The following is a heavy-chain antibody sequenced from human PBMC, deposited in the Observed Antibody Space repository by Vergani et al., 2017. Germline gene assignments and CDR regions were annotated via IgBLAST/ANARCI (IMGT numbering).Heavy chain of an antibody. D-gene: IGHD3-22*01. CDR2: IKQDGSEK. Sequence: EVQLLESGGGLVQPGGSLRLSCAASGFTFSSYWMSWVRQAPGKGLEWVANIKQDGSEKYYVDSVKGRFTISRDNAKNSLYLQMNSLRAEDTAVYYCARGYYYDSSGYYFDYWGQGTLVTVSS. CDR3: ARGYYYDSSGYYFDY. V-gene: IGHV3-7*03. J-gene: IGHJ4*02. CDR1: GFTFSSYW.